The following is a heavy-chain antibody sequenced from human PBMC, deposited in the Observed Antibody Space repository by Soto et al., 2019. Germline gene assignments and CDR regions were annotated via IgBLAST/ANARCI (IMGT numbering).Heavy chain of an antibody. Sequence: QVQLVQSGAEEKKPGASVKVSCKASGYTFTSYAMHWVRQAPGQRLEWMGWINAGNGNTKYSQKFQGRVTITRDTSASTAYMELSSLRSEYTAVYYFARSPAIAVADYWGQGTLVTVSS. CDR2: INAGNGNT. CDR1: GYTFTSYA. CDR3: ARSPAIAVADY. V-gene: IGHV1-3*05. D-gene: IGHD6-19*01. J-gene: IGHJ4*02.